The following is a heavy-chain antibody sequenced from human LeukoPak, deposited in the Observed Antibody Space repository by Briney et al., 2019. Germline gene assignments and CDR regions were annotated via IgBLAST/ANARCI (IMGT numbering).Heavy chain of an antibody. D-gene: IGHD5-24*01. CDR3: ARGVEMATVRNYFDY. Sequence: KSGGSLRLSCAASGFTFSSYNMNWVRQAPGKGLEWVSSISSSSSYIYYADSVKGRFTISRGNAKNSLYLQMNSLRAEDTAVYYCARGVEMATVRNYFDYWGQGTLVTVSS. CDR2: ISSSSSYI. J-gene: IGHJ4*02. V-gene: IGHV3-21*01. CDR1: GFTFSSYN.